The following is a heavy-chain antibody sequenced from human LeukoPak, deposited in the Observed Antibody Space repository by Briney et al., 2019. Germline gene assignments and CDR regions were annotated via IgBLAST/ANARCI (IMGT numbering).Heavy chain of an antibody. CDR1: GYSIGSGYY. D-gene: IGHD2-21*02. CDR3: ARDPAMTFNWFDP. Sequence: SETLSLTCAVSGYSIGSGYYWAWIRQPPGKGLEWISSIYHSGTAYSNPSLQSRVTLSVDTSKNQFSLKVSSVTAADTAVYYCARDPAMTFNWFDPWGQGTLVTVSS. CDR2: IYHSGTA. J-gene: IGHJ5*02. V-gene: IGHV4-38-2*02.